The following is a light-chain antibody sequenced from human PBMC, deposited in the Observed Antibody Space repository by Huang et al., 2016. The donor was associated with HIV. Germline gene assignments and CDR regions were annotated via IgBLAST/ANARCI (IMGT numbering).Light chain of an antibody. V-gene: IGKV2-30*01. CDR1: ESLLYTDGNTY. CDR3: MQGTHWPPT. J-gene: IGKJ1*01. Sequence: DVDLTQSPLSLPVTLGQTASISCRSSESLLYTDGNTYLNWYHQRPGQPPRRLIFKVSERDSGVPGRISGSGSGTYFTLEIRSVEAGDVGLYFCMQGTHWPPTFGQGTKVEFK. CDR2: KVS.